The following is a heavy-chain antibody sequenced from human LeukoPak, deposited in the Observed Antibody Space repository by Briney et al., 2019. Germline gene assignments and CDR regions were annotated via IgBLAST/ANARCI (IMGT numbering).Heavy chain of an antibody. CDR1: GVSISSSSYY. J-gene: IGHJ6*03. CDR2: IYYSGRT. Sequence: SETLCLTCTASGVSISSSSYYWGWIRQPPGKGLEWIGRIYYSGRTYYNPSHKRRATISVDTYKNQFSLKLSSRTDAAAACYYCARGSRYDFWSGYGYYYYYMDVWGKGTTVTVSS. D-gene: IGHD3-3*01. CDR3: ARGSRYDFWSGYGYYYYYMDV. V-gene: IGHV4-39*07.